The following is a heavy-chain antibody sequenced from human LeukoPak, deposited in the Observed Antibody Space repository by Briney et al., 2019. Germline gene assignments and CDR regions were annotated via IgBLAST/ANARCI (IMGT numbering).Heavy chain of an antibody. Sequence: ASVKVSCKASGYVFTSHYIHWMRQAPGHGLEWMGMINPSGGSTSYAQKFQDRVTMTRDTSTSTAYMELSSLRSEDTAVYYCARSMVRGINYYFDYWGQGTLVTVSS. CDR2: INPSGGST. J-gene: IGHJ4*02. CDR3: ARSMVRGINYYFDY. CDR1: GYVFTSHY. V-gene: IGHV1-46*03. D-gene: IGHD3-10*01.